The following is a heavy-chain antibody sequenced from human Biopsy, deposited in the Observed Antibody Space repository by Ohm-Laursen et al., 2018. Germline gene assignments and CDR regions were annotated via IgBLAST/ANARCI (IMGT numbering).Heavy chain of an antibody. D-gene: IGHD1-26*01. Sequence: TQTLTLTCSFSGFSLTNGGLSVGWTRQSPGRALEWLGLIYGDDNRRYSPSLKSRLLITKDTSKNQVVLTLTNVDPVDTGTYYCAHRQKWTFDFWGQGTLVTVSS. V-gene: IGHV2-5*02. J-gene: IGHJ4*02. CDR1: GFSLTNGGLS. CDR3: AHRQKWTFDF. CDR2: IYGDDNR.